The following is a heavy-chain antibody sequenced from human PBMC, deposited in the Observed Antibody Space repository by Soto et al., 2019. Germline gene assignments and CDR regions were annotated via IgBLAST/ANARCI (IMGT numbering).Heavy chain of an antibody. J-gene: IGHJ5*02. CDR1: GYTFSTYG. D-gene: IGHD2-21*01. V-gene: IGHV1-18*04. Sequence: QVQLVQSGGEVKKPGASVKVSCKASGYTFSTYGISWVRQAPGQGLEWMGWISAYNGNTKCAQKFQGRVTMSTDTSTSTAYMELRSLRSDDTAVYYCARDHIAVRPGWFDPLGQGTLVTVSS. CDR2: ISAYNGNT. CDR3: ARDHIAVRPGWFDP.